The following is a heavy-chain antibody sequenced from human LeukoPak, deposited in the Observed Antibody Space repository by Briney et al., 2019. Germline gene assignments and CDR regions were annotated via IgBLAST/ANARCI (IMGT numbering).Heavy chain of an antibody. D-gene: IGHD3-3*01. CDR1: GFTFSSYA. J-gene: IGHJ6*02. Sequence: GGSLRLSCAASGFTFSSYATSWVRQAPGKGLEWVSAISGSGGSTYYADSVKGRFTISRDNSKNTLYLQMSSLRAEDTAVYYCADDFWSGYSDFGMDVWGQGTTVTVSS. V-gene: IGHV3-23*01. CDR3: ADDFWSGYSDFGMDV. CDR2: ISGSGGST.